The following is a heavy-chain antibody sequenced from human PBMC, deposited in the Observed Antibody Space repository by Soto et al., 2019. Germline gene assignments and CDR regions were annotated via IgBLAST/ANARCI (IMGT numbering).Heavy chain of an antibody. V-gene: IGHV1-2*02. CDR2: INPNSVGT. CDR3: ARETIVRDAHGFEF. CDR1: GYTFTGHY. Sequence: ASVKVSCKASGYTFTGHYMHWVRQAPGQGLEWMGWINPNSVGTNYAQKFQGRVTMTRDTSISTAYMELSRLRSDDTAVYYCARETIVRDAHGFEFWGKGTMVTVSS. J-gene: IGHJ3*01. D-gene: IGHD3-10*01.